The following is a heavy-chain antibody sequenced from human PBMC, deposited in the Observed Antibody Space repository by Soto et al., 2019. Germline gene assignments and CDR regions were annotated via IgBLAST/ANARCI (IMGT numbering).Heavy chain of an antibody. V-gene: IGHV4-31*03. D-gene: IGHD4-17*01. J-gene: IGHJ4*02. CDR1: GGSISSDNSY. CDR3: ARTVTRTVDY. CDR2: IHYIGGT. Sequence: QVQLQESGPGLVKPSQTLSLTCTVSGGSISSDNSYWTWIRQHPGKGLEWIGYIHYIGGTYYNPSRKSRVTISIDTSKNQFSLNLSSGTAADTAVYYCARTVTRTVDYWGQGTLVTVSS.